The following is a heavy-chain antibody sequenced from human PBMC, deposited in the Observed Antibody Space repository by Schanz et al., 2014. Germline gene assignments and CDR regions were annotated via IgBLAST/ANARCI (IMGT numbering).Heavy chain of an antibody. CDR3: ARETTISTGGAFDV. CDR1: GGTFSSST. D-gene: IGHD3-9*01. CDR2: IIPILDKT. Sequence: QVQLVQSGAEVKKPGSSVKVSCKASGGTFSSSTLTWVRQAPGQGLEWMGRIIPILDKTNYAQKFQGRVTMTTDTSTSTAYMELRGLRADDTAVYYCARETTISTGGAFDVWGQGTMVTVSS. J-gene: IGHJ3*01. V-gene: IGHV1-69*08.